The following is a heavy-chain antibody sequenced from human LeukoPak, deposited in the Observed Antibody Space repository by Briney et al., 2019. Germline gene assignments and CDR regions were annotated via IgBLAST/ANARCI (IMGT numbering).Heavy chain of an antibody. CDR1: GGSISSYY. D-gene: IGHD3-10*01. Sequence: SETLSLTCTASGGSISSYYWSWIRQPAGKGLDWIGRIYSSGSTDYNPSLKSRVTISVDTSKNKFSLKLSSVTAADTAVYYCARDSGTTGEVKFDPWGQGTLVTVSS. CDR3: ARDSGTTGEVKFDP. J-gene: IGHJ5*02. V-gene: IGHV4-4*07. CDR2: IYSSGST.